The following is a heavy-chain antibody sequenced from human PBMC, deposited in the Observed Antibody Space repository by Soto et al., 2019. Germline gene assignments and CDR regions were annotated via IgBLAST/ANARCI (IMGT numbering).Heavy chain of an antibody. CDR2: INHDGRT. D-gene: IGHD4-17*01. CDR1: GLTLSVYS. V-gene: IGHV3-23*01. J-gene: IGHJ4*02. Sequence: EVQLLESGGGLVQPGGSLRLSCAGSGLTLSVYSMVWVRQAPGMGPEWVSGINHDGRTHYTNSANGRFTISRDESRNTVYLPMVTLRGEDTAVYYCAKDLRPDGVWDFAYWGQGTLVTDTS. CDR3: AKDLRPDGVWDFAY.